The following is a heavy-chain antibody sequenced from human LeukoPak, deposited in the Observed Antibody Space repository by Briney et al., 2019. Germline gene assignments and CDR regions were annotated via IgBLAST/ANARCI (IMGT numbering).Heavy chain of an antibody. Sequence: GGSLRLSCGASGFIFSSHGMHWVRQAPGKGLEWVAVISYDGSNKYYVDSVKGRFTISRDNSKNTLYLQMNSLRPEDTGVYYCAKDQGDQWLVTSFDYWGQGTLVTVSS. CDR2: ISYDGSNK. CDR3: AKDQGDQWLVTSFDY. J-gene: IGHJ4*02. V-gene: IGHV3-30*18. D-gene: IGHD6-19*01. CDR1: GFIFSSHG.